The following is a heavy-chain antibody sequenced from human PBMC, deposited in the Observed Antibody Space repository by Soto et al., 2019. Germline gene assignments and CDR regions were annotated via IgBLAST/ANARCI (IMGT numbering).Heavy chain of an antibody. Sequence: EVQLLESGGGLVQPGGSLRLSCAASGFTFTNLAMMWVRQVPGKGLEWVSGIVGSGDSFYADSVRGRFTISRDDSMDTLYLQMNSLRAEDTAVYYCAKDAVYDDGVWLPDYWGQGTLVTVSS. CDR1: GFTFTNLA. J-gene: IGHJ4*02. CDR3: AKDAVYDDGVWLPDY. D-gene: IGHD3-3*01. V-gene: IGHV3-23*01. CDR2: IVGSGDS.